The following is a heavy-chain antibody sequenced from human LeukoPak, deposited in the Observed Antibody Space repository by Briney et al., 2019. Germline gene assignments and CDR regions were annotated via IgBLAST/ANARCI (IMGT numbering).Heavy chain of an antibody. CDR1: GGSISSSSYY. J-gene: IGHJ6*03. Sequence: PSETLSLTCTVSGGSISSSSYYWGWIRQPPGKGLEWIGSIYYSGSTYYNPSLKSRVTISVDTSKNQFSLKLSSVTAADTAVYYCARGYYYGSGIWRYYYMDVWGKGTTVTISS. D-gene: IGHD3-10*01. V-gene: IGHV4-39*01. CDR3: ARGYYYGSGIWRYYYMDV. CDR2: IYYSGST.